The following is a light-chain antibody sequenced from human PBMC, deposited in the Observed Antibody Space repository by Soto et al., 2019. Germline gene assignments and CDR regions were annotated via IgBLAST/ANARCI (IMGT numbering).Light chain of an antibody. CDR1: QGVSAY. Sequence: DIPMTQFPSSLSASVGDRISITCRASQGVSAYLLWYQQRQGRAPRLLIYSASSLVSGVPSRFSGSGSGTNFTLTINRLQPEDFATYYCQQSYRTPHTFGQGTKLETK. CDR2: SAS. J-gene: IGKJ2*01. CDR3: QQSYRTPHT. V-gene: IGKV1-39*01.